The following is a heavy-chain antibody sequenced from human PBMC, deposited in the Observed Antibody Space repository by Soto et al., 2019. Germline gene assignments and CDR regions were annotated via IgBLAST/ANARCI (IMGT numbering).Heavy chain of an antibody. D-gene: IGHD3-16*01. Sequence: SETLSLTCAVYGGSFSGYYWSWIRQPPGKGLEWIGEINHSGSTNYNPSLKSRVTISVDTSKNQFSLKLSSVTAADTAVYYCARVNPRYISIMITSTTLYYFDYWGQGTLVTVS. V-gene: IGHV4-34*01. CDR1: GGSFSGYY. J-gene: IGHJ4*02. CDR3: ARVNPRYISIMITSTTLYYFDY. CDR2: INHSGST.